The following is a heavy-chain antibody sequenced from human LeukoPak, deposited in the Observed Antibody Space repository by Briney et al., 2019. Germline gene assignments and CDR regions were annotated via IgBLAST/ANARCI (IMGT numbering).Heavy chain of an antibody. CDR3: ARGHPGGYCSGGSCYSRNWFDP. Sequence: SETLSLTCAVSGYSISSGHYWRWIRQPPGKGLEWIGSIHHSGSTYYNPSLKSRVIISVDTSKNQFSLKLSSVTAADTAIYYCARGHPGGYCSGGSCYSRNWFDPWGQGTLVTVSS. D-gene: IGHD2-15*01. CDR2: IHHSGST. J-gene: IGHJ5*02. V-gene: IGHV4-38-2*01. CDR1: GYSISSGHY.